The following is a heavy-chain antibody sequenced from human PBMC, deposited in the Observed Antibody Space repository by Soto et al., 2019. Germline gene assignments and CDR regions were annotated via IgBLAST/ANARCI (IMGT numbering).Heavy chain of an antibody. CDR1: GDSVASNSAA. D-gene: IGHD1-26*01. J-gene: IGHJ4*02. V-gene: IGHV6-1*01. CDR2: TYYRSKWYN. Sequence: PSHTLSLTCGISGDSVASNSAAWNLLRQSPSRGLEWLGRTYYRSKWYNDYAVSVESRITINPDTSKNHFSLQLNFVTPEDTAVYFCARGEQYSGRIFDYWGQGTLVTVSS. CDR3: ARGEQYSGRIFDY.